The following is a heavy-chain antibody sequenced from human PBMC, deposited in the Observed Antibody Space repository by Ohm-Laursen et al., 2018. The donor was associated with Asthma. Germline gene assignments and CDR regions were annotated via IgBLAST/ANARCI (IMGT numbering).Heavy chain of an antibody. J-gene: IGHJ4*02. CDR1: GFTFRNYD. Sequence: SLRLSCAASGFTFRNYDMHWVRQAPGKGLEWVAVISYDGSNKYYADSVKGRFTISRDNSKNTLYLQMSSLRAEDTAVYYCARALATVSSIYGYWGQGTLVTVSS. CDR2: ISYDGSNK. V-gene: IGHV3-30-3*01. CDR3: ARALATVSSIYGY. D-gene: IGHD4-11*01.